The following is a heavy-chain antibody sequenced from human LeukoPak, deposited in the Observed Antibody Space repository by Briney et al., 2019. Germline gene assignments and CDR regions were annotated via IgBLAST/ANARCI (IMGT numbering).Heavy chain of an antibody. D-gene: IGHD6-13*01. Sequence: ASVKVSCKASEYTFTGYYIHWVRQAPEQGLEWMGWINPNSGGTNYAQKFQGRVTMTRDTSISTAYMELSRLRSDDTAVYYCARGGSSSWYNWFDPWGQGTLVTVSS. V-gene: IGHV1-2*02. CDR1: EYTFTGYY. J-gene: IGHJ5*02. CDR3: ARGGSSSWYNWFDP. CDR2: INPNSGGT.